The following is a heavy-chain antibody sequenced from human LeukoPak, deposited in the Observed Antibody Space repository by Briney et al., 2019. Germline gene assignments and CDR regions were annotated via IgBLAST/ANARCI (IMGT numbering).Heavy chain of an antibody. CDR3: AKLTTS. CDR1: GFSFSSYG. Sequence: GGSLRLSCAASGFSFSSYGMHWVRQAPGKGLEWVAVIWYDGSNKYHADSVKGRFTISRDNSKNTLYLQMNSLRAEDTAVYYCAKLTTSWGQGTLVTVSS. D-gene: IGHD4-11*01. CDR2: IWYDGSNK. J-gene: IGHJ5*02. V-gene: IGHV3-33*06.